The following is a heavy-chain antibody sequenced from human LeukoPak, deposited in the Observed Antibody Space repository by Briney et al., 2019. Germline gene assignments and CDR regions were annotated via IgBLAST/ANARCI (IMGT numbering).Heavy chain of an antibody. CDR3: ARALGTVTFGGVIANYYYYGMDV. CDR2: INAGNGNT. CDR1: GYTFTSYA. V-gene: IGHV1-3*01. J-gene: IGHJ6*02. Sequence: ASVKVSCKASGYTFTSYAMHWVRQAPGQRLEWMGWINAGNGNTKYSQKFQGRVTITRDTSASTAYMELSSLRSEDTAMYYCARALGTVTFGGVIANYYYYGMDVWGQGTTVTVSS. D-gene: IGHD3-16*02.